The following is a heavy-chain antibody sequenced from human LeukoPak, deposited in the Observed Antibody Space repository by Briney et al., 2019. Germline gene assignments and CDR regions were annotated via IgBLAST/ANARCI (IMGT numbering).Heavy chain of an antibody. D-gene: IGHD3-10*01. J-gene: IGHJ6*02. Sequence: PGGSLKLSCAASGFTFSGSAMHWVRQASGKGLEWVGRIRSKANSYATAYAASVKGRFTISRDDSKNTAYLQMNSLKTEDTAVYYCTRPPTMVRGVRGYYYYGMDVWGQGTTATVSS. V-gene: IGHV3-73*01. CDR2: IRSKANSYAT. CDR3: TRPPTMVRGVRGYYYYGMDV. CDR1: GFTFSGSA.